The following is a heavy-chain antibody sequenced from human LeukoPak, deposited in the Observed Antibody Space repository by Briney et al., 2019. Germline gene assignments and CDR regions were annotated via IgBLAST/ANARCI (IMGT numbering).Heavy chain of an antibody. J-gene: IGHJ4*02. V-gene: IGHV1-18*01. CDR1: GYTFTSYG. D-gene: IGHD3-10*01. CDR3: ARDSDPHGSGIPLD. Sequence: ASVKVSCKASGYTFTSYGISWVRQAPGQGLEWMGWISAYNGNTNYAQKLQGRVTMTTDTSTSTAYMELSRLRSDDTAVYYCARDSDPHGSGIPLDWGQGTLVTVSS. CDR2: ISAYNGNT.